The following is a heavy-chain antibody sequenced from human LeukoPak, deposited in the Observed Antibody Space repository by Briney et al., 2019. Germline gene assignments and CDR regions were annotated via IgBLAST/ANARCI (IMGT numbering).Heavy chain of an antibody. Sequence: PSETLSLTCTVSGGFISSSSYYWGWIRQPPGKGLEWIGSIYYSGSTYYNPSLKSRVTISVDTSKNQFSMKLSSVTAADTAVYYCARDMSVLRVYSSGWYEYWGQGTLVTVSS. V-gene: IGHV4-39*07. D-gene: IGHD6-19*01. J-gene: IGHJ4*02. CDR1: GGFISSSSYY. CDR2: IYYSGST. CDR3: ARDMSVLRVYSSGWYEY.